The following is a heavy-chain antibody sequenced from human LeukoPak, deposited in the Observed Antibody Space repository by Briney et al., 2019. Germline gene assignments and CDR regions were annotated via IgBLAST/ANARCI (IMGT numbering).Heavy chain of an antibody. V-gene: IGHV5-10-1*01. CDR2: IDLSDSYT. D-gene: IGHD3-16*01. J-gene: IGHJ4*02. Sequence: GGSLQISSQVSGHGLSTHYINWVRPMPGKGLEWMGRIDLSDSYTNYNPSFQGHVTFTADKSTNTAYLQWTSLKASDTAIYYCARRPGGVLADTDFFESWGQGTLVTVSS. CDR3: ARRPGGVLADTDFFES. CDR1: GHGLSTHY.